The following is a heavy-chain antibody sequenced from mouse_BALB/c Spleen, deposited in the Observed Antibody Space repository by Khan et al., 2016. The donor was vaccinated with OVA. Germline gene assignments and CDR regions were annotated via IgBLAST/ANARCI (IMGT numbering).Heavy chain of an antibody. CDR1: GFTFTNYG. CDR2: INTYTGEP. CDR3: ARVGYNGTMDC. V-gene: IGHV9-3-1*01. D-gene: IGHD2-14*01. Sequence: QIQLVQSGPELKKPGETVQISCKASGFTFTNYGMNWVKQAPGKGLKWMGWINTYTGEPTFADDFKGRFAFSLETSARPAYLQINSLKNEDTATYVCARVGYNGTMDCWGQGTSVTVSS. J-gene: IGHJ4*01.